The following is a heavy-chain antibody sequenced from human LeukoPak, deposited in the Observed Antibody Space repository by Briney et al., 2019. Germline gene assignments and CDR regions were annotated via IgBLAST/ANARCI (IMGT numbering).Heavy chain of an antibody. CDR3: ARQANRYSYGYYMGYFDY. CDR2: INHSGST. J-gene: IGHJ4*02. CDR1: GGSFSGYY. V-gene: IGHV4-34*01. D-gene: IGHD5-18*01. Sequence: SETLSLTCAVYGGSFSGYYWSWIRQPPGKGLEWIGEINHSGSTNYNPSLKSRVTISVDTSKNQFSLKLSSVTAADTAVYYYARQANRYSYGYYMGYFDYWGQGTLVTVSS.